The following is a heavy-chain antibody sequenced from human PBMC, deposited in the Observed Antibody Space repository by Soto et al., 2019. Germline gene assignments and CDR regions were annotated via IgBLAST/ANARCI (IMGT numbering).Heavy chain of an antibody. CDR2: IYTSGST. V-gene: IGHV4-4*07. D-gene: IGHD3-3*01. J-gene: IGHJ6*02. Sequence: SETLSLTCTVSGGSISSYYWSWIRQPAGKGLEWIGRIYTSGSTNYNPSLKSRVTMSVDTSKNQFSLKLSSVTAADTAVYYCARDFRSDFWSGPWNYYYGMDVWGQGTTVTVSS. CDR1: GGSISSYY. CDR3: ARDFRSDFWSGPWNYYYGMDV.